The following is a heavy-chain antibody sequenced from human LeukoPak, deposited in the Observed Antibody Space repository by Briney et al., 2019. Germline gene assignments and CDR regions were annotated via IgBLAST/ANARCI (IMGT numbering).Heavy chain of an antibody. Sequence: PGGSLRLSCAASGFTFSSYAMSWVRQAPGKGLEWVSAISGSGGSTYYADSVKGRFTISRDNSKNTLYLQMYSLRAEDTAVYYCAKDHPPIYCSGGSCYSDDYWGQGTLVTVSS. D-gene: IGHD2-15*01. CDR1: GFTFSSYA. J-gene: IGHJ4*02. V-gene: IGHV3-23*01. CDR3: AKDHPPIYCSGGSCYSDDY. CDR2: ISGSGGST.